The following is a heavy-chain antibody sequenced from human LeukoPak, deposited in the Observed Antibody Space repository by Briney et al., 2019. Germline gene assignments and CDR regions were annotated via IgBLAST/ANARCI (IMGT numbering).Heavy chain of an antibody. CDR3: ARTSMAAAALFEV. Sequence: ASVKVSCKASGYTFTGYYMHWVRQTPGQGLEWMGWINPNSGGTNYAQKFQGWVTMTRDTSIGTAYMELSRLRSDDTAVYYCARTSMAAAALFEVWGQGTLVTVSS. D-gene: IGHD6-13*01. J-gene: IGHJ4*02. CDR2: INPNSGGT. CDR1: GYTFTGYY. V-gene: IGHV1-2*04.